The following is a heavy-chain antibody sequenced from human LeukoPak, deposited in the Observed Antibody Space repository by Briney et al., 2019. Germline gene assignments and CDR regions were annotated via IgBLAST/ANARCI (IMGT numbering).Heavy chain of an antibody. CDR3: AKTTVGYSSGRYPGWPADC. CDR2: ICGSGGCT. Sequence: GGSLRLSCAASGFTFNTYAFYWVPQAPGKGLEWVSGICGSGGCTYYADSVKGRFTISRDNSENTVYIQMSSLTADDTAEYYCAKTTVGYSSGRYPGWPADCWGQGTLVTVSS. V-gene: IGHV3-23*01. CDR1: GFTFNTYA. D-gene: IGHD6-19*01. J-gene: IGHJ4*02.